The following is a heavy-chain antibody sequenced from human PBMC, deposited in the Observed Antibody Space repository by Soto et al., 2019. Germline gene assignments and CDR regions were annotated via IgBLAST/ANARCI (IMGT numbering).Heavy chain of an antibody. D-gene: IGHD3-22*01. J-gene: IGHJ4*01. CDR3: TTDSYSPMIVVRFDY. Sequence: PGGSLRLSCAASGFTFSDAWINWVRQAPGKGLEWVDRIKRKTDGGTTDFAAPVNGRFAISRDDSKNMVYLQMISLKTEDTGLYYCTTDSYSPMIVVRFDYWGHGTLVTVSA. CDR2: IKRKTDGGTT. CDR1: GFTFSDAW. V-gene: IGHV3-15*07.